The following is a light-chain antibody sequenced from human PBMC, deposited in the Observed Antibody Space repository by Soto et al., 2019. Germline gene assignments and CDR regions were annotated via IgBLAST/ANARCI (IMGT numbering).Light chain of an antibody. J-gene: IGKJ5*01. CDR1: QSISSH. CDR2: LAS. Sequence: DIQMTQSPSSLSASVGDRVTITCRASQSISSHLNWYQQKPGKAPKLLISLASSLQSGAPSRFSGSGSGTDFTLTIRSLQPEDFATYYCQQSYSSPITFGQGTRLEIK. CDR3: QQSYSSPIT. V-gene: IGKV1-39*01.